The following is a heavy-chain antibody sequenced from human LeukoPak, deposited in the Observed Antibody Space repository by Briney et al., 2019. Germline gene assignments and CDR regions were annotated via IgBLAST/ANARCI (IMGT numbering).Heavy chain of an antibody. CDR1: GFTFSSYA. J-gene: IGHJ5*02. Sequence: GGSLRLSCAASGFTFSSYAMSWVRQAPGKGLEWVSYISDSGGSTYYADSVKGRFTISRDNSKNTLYLQINSLRAEDSAVYYCARRRGYTQFGPWGQGTLVTVSS. CDR3: ARRRGYTQFGP. D-gene: IGHD6-13*01. CDR2: ISDSGGST. V-gene: IGHV3-23*01.